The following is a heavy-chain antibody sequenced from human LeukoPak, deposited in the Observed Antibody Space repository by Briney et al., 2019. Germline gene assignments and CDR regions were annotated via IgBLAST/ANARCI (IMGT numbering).Heavy chain of an antibody. Sequence: PSETLSLTCGVSGDSLGYYYWSWIRQPPGKGLEWIGYIYYTRTTNYNPSLKSRVTMSVDTSKTQFPLRLSSVTAADTAVYYCARGEFGTGIFEYWGQGVLVTVSS. D-gene: IGHD1-14*01. CDR1: GDSLGYYY. J-gene: IGHJ4*02. CDR3: ARGEFGTGIFEY. V-gene: IGHV4-59*01. CDR2: IYYTRTT.